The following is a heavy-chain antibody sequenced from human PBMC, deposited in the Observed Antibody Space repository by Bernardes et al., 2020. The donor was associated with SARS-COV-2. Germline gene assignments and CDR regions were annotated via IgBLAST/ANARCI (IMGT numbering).Heavy chain of an antibody. CDR1: GGSISSSNW. J-gene: IGHJ4*02. D-gene: IGHD3-22*01. V-gene: IGHV4-4*02. CDR3: AREKNYYDSYGIDV. CDR2: IYYSGST. Sequence: SETLSLTCAVSGGSISSSNWWNWVRQPPGKGLEWIGAIYYSGSTNYNPSLKSRVTISVDKSKNQFSLKVSSVTAADTAVYYCAREKNYYDSYGIDVWGQGTLVTVS.